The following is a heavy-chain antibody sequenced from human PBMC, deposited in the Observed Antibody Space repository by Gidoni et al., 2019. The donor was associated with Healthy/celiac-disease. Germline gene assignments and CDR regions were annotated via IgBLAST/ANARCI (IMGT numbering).Heavy chain of an antibody. CDR2: IRGSISYI. Sequence: EVQLVDSGGGLVKSGGSLRLSCAASGFTFSSYSRNWVRQAPGKGLEWVSSIRGSISYIYYADSVKGRFTISRDNAKNSLYLQMNSLRAEDTAVYYCARAPPEYDSSSPFDYWGQGTLVTVSS. V-gene: IGHV3-21*01. CDR3: ARAPPEYDSSSPFDY. D-gene: IGHD6-6*01. CDR1: GFTFSSYS. J-gene: IGHJ4*02.